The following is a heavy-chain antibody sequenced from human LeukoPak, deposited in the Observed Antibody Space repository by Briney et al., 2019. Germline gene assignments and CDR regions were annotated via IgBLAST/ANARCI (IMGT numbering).Heavy chain of an antibody. CDR2: ISGSGGST. D-gene: IGHD1-26*01. CDR1: GFTFTTYA. Sequence: PGRFLRLSCAASGFTFTTYAMSWVRQAPGKGLEWVSAISGSGGSTYFADSVKGRFTISRDNSKNTLYLQMDSLRAGDTAVYYCARGPSSGSYSIFDDWGQGTLVTVSP. CDR3: ARGPSSGSYSIFDD. V-gene: IGHV3-23*01. J-gene: IGHJ4*02.